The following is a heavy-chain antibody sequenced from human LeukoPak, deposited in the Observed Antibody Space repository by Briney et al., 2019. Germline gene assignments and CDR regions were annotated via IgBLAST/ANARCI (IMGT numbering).Heavy chain of an antibody. CDR3: AKDQGGSSGYSNYYFDS. CDR2: IIGSGGST. J-gene: IGHJ4*02. D-gene: IGHD3-22*01. Sequence: PGGSLRLSCAASGFTFSNYAMTWVRQAPGKGLEWVSVIIGSGGSTYSADSVKGRFTISRDNSKNTLYLQMNGLRVEDTAVYYCAKDQGGSSGYSNYYFDSWGQGTLVTVSS. V-gene: IGHV3-23*01. CDR1: GFTFSNYA.